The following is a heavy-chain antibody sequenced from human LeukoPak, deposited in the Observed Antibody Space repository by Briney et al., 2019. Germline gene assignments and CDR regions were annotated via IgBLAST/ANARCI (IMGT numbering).Heavy chain of an antibody. Sequence: PSETLSLTCAVSGYSISSGYYWGWIRQPPGKGLEWIGSIYYSGSTYYNPSLKSRVTISVDTSKNQFSLKLSSVTAADTAVYYCARVYCSSTSCGTFDYWGQGTLVTVSS. V-gene: IGHV4-38-2*01. J-gene: IGHJ4*02. D-gene: IGHD2-2*01. CDR1: GYSISSGYY. CDR3: ARVYCSSTSCGTFDY. CDR2: IYYSGST.